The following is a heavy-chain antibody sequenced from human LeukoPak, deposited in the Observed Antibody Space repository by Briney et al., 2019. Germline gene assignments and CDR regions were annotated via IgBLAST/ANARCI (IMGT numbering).Heavy chain of an antibody. J-gene: IGHJ6*02. CDR2: ISSSSSTI. V-gene: IGHV3-48*02. Sequence: GGSLRLSCAASGFSFSTYTMNWVRQAPGKGLDWVSYISSSSSTIYYADSVKGRFTISRDNANNSLYLQMNSLRDEDTAVYYCAREYYYNYYGMDVWGQGTTVTVSS. CDR1: GFSFSTYT. CDR3: AREYYYNYYGMDV.